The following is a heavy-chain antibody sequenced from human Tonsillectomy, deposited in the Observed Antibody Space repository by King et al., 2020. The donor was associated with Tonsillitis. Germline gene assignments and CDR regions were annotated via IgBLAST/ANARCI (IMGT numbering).Heavy chain of an antibody. CDR2: IYHSGPT. V-gene: IGHV4-31*03. D-gene: IGHD4-17*01. CDR3: ARNRDYGDYVDF. J-gene: IGHJ4*02. CDR1: GDSLTSGGYF. Sequence: HVQLQESGPGLVRPSQTLSLICSVSGDSLTSGGYFWSWIRQHPDKGLEWIGSIYHSGPTYHTPSLRSRLFMSVGTSKNQFSLRLTSVTAADTAVYYCARNRDYGDYVDFWGQGTLVAVSS.